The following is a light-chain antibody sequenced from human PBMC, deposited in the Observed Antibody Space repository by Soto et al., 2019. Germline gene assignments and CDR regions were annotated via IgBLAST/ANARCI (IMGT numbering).Light chain of an antibody. CDR1: QGISNY. Sequence: DIQMTQSPSSLSASVGGRVTITCRASQGISNYLAWYQQKPGKVPKLLIYAASNLQSGVPSRFSGSGSGTDVTLTISILPTEDGLTEYCLKYSSPSFTFGGGTKVEIK. J-gene: IGKJ4*01. V-gene: IGKV1-27*01. CDR3: LKYSSPSFT. CDR2: AAS.